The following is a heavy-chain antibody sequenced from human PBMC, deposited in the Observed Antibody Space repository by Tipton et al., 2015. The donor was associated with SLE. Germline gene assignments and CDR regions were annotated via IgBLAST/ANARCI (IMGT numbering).Heavy chain of an antibody. J-gene: IGHJ4*02. V-gene: IGHV3-48*03. Sequence: SLRLSCAASGFTFSSYEMNWVRQAPGKGLEWVSDISSGGSIINYADSVKGRFTISRDNAKSTLYLQMNSLRVDDTAMYYCATPEARGHWGQGTLVTVPS. CDR1: GFTFSSYE. CDR3: ATPEARGH. D-gene: IGHD2-15*01. CDR2: ISSGGSII.